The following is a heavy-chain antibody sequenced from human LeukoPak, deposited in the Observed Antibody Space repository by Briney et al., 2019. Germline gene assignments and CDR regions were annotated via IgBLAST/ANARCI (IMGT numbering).Heavy chain of an antibody. D-gene: IGHD6-13*01. CDR1: GFTFSSYW. J-gene: IGHJ4*02. Sequence: GGSLRLSCAASGFTFSSYWMHWVRQAPGKGLVWVSRINSDGSSTSYADSVKGRFTISRDNAKNTLYLQMNSLRAEDTAEYYCAREMAAAGTFDYWGQGTLVTVSS. CDR3: AREMAAAGTFDY. CDR2: INSDGSST. V-gene: IGHV3-74*01.